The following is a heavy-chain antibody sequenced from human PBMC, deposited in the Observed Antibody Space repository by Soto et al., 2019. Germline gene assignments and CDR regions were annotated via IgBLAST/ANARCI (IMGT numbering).Heavy chain of an antibody. J-gene: IGHJ4*02. CDR3: ARDTPYPHSSGYTLGYYFEY. Sequence: LRLSCAASGFTFSSYGMHWVRQAPGKGLEWVAVIWYDGSNKYYADSVKGRFTISRDNSKNTLYLQMNSLRAEDTAVYYCARDTPYPHSSGYTLGYYFEYWGQGTLVTVSS. D-gene: IGHD3-22*01. CDR1: GFTFSSYG. CDR2: IWYDGSNK. V-gene: IGHV3-33*01.